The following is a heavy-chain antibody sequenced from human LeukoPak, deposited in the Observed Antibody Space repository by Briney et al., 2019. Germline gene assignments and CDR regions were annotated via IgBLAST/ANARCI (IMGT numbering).Heavy chain of an antibody. V-gene: IGHV4-31*03. CDR1: GGSISSGGYY. D-gene: IGHD4-17*01. J-gene: IGHJ4*02. Sequence: PSQTLSLTCTVSGGSISSGGYYWSWIRQHPGKGLEWIGYIYYRGSTYYNPSLKSRVTISVDTSKNQFSLKLSSVTAADTAVYYCARRTDYGIGDVWYYFDYWGQGTLVTVSS. CDR2: IYYRGST. CDR3: ARRTDYGIGDVWYYFDY.